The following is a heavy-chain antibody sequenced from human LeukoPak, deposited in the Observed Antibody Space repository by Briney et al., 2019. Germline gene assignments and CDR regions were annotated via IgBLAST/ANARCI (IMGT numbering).Heavy chain of an antibody. CDR1: GGSISSGGYS. V-gene: IGHV4-31*03. D-gene: IGHD1-26*01. Sequence: SDTLSLTCTVSGGSISSGGYSWSWIRQHPGKGLEWIGYIYYSRSTYYNPSLKSRVTISVDTSKNQFSLKLSSVTAADTAVYYCARARESGSLYYFDYWGQGTLVTVSS. J-gene: IGHJ4*02. CDR3: ARARESGSLYYFDY. CDR2: IYYSRST.